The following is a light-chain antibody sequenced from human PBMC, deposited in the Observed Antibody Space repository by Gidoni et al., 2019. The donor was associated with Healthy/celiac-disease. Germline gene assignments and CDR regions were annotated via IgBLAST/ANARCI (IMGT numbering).Light chain of an antibody. Sequence: SYDLTQPPSLSVSPGQTASITCSGDKLGDKYACWYQQKPGQSPVLVIYQDSKRPSGIPERFSGSNSGNTDTLNISGTQAMDEADYYCQAWDSSPVFGGGTKLTVL. J-gene: IGLJ2*01. CDR3: QAWDSSPV. CDR1: KLGDKY. V-gene: IGLV3-1*01. CDR2: QDS.